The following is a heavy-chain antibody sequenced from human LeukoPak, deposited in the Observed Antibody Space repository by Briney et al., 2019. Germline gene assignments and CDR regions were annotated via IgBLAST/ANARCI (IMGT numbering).Heavy chain of an antibody. V-gene: IGHV4-39*01. CDR1: GGSINSSSYY. J-gene: IGHJ5*02. Sequence: SETLSLTCTVSGGSINSSSYYWGWIRQPPGKGLECIGSIYYSGSTYYNPSLKSRVTISVDTSKNQFSLKLSSVTAADTAVYYCARRGTKELLWFGDDNWFDPWGQGTLVTVSS. D-gene: IGHD3-10*01. CDR2: IYYSGST. CDR3: ARRGTKELLWFGDDNWFDP.